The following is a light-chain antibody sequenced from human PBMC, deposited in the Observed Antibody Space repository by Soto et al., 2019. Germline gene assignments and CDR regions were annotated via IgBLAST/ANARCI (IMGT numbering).Light chain of an antibody. V-gene: IGKV1-39*01. CDR2: AAS. J-gene: IGKJ5*01. CDR1: QSISNC. Sequence: DIQMTQSPSSLSASVGDRVTINCRASQSISNCLNWYQQKPGKAPKLLIYAASSLHSGVPSRFSGSGSGTDFTLIIDTLQPEDFATYYCQESYSDPPRVTFGQGTRLDFK. CDR3: QESYSDPPRVT.